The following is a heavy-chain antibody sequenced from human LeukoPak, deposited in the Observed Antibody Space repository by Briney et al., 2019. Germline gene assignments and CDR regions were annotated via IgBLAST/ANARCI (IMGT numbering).Heavy chain of an antibody. Sequence: GGSLRLSCAASGFSFGSYWMHWVRQAPGKGPVWVSRINSDGTSTAYADSVKGRFTISRDNAKNTLYLQVNNLRAEDTAVYYCARGPNSNWSGLDFWGQGTLLTVSS. CDR3: ARGPNSNWSGLDF. CDR2: INSDGTST. V-gene: IGHV3-74*01. CDR1: GFSFGSYW. J-gene: IGHJ4*02. D-gene: IGHD6-6*01.